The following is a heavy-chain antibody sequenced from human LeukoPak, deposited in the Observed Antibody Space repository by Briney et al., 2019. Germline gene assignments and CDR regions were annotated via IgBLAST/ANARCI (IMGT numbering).Heavy chain of an antibody. CDR1: GFTFSSYA. J-gene: IGHJ4*02. V-gene: IGHV3-23*01. D-gene: IGHD2-2*01. CDR2: ISGSGGST. Sequence: GGSLRLSCAASGFTFSSYAMSWVRQAPGKRLEWVSAISGSGGSTYYADYVKGRFTISRDNSKNTLYLQMNSLRAEDTAVYYCAKSIVVVAAARDYWGQGTLVTVSS. CDR3: AKSIVVVAAARDY.